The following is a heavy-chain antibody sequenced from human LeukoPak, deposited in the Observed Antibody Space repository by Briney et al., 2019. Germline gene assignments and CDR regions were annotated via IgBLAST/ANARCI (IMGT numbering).Heavy chain of an antibody. CDR3: ARVKSPYYDSTGYLRLGYYYYMDV. CDR2: ITSGSRTI. J-gene: IGHJ6*03. V-gene: IGHV3-48*01. D-gene: IGHD3-22*01. Sequence: GGSLRLSCAASGFTLSSYSMHWVRQAPGKGLEWVSYITSGSRTIYYAESVKGRFTISRDNAKNSLYLQMNSLRAEDTAVYYCARVKSPYYDSTGYLRLGYYYYMDVWGKGTTVTVSS. CDR1: GFTLSSYS.